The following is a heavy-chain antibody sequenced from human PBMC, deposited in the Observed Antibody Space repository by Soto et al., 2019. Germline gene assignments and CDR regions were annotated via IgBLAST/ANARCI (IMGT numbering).Heavy chain of an antibody. CDR2: IIPIFGTA. D-gene: IGHD3-16*02. Sequence: SVKVSCKASGGTFSSYAISWVRQAPGQGLEWMGGIIPIFGTANYAQKFQGRVTITADESTSTAYMELSSLRSEDTAVYYCARGVREFEYLSPQGYWGQGTLVTVSS. J-gene: IGHJ4*02. CDR3: ARGVREFEYLSPQGY. CDR1: GGTFSSYA. V-gene: IGHV1-69*13.